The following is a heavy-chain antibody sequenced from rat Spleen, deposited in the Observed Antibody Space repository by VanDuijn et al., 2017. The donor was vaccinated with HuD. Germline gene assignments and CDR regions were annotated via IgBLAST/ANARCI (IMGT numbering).Heavy chain of an antibody. CDR2: SSYDGSST. J-gene: IGHJ4*01. CDR3: ARSGNWEPYYYVKEA. Sequence: EVQLVESGGGLVQPGRSLKLSCATSGFTFSDYYMAWVRQAPTKGLAWVATSSYDGSSTYYRDSVKGRCTISRDNAKSTLDLQMDRLRSEDTATYCCARSGNWEPYYYVKEAWGQGASVTVSS. CDR1: GFTFSDYY. V-gene: IGHV5-7*01. D-gene: IGHD5-1*01.